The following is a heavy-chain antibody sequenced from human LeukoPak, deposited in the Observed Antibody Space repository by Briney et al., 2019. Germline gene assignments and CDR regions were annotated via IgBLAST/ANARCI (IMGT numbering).Heavy chain of an antibody. CDR2: IYYSGST. D-gene: IGHD3-22*01. J-gene: IGHJ6*02. CDR3: ARLQYYYDSSGSGYYYYGMDV. V-gene: IGHV4-59*08. CDR1: GGSISSYY. Sequence: PSETLSLTYTVSGGSISSYYWSWIRQPPGKGLEWIGYIYYSGSTNYNPSLKSRVTISVDTSKNQFSLKLSSVTAADTAVYYCARLQYYYDSSGSGYYYYGMDVWGQGTTVTVSS.